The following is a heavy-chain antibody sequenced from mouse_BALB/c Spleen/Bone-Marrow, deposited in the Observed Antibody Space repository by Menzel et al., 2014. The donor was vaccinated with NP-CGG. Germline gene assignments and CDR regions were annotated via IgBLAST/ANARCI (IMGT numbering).Heavy chain of an antibody. J-gene: IGHJ2*01. CDR1: GYAFSVYW. Sequence: QVQLQQSGAELVRPGSSVKISCKASGYAFSVYWMNWVKQRPGQGLEWIGQIYPGDGDTNYNGKFKGRATLTADKSSNTVYMQLSSLTSEDSAVYFCARGGISVDYWGQGTTLTVSS. CDR3: ARGGISVDY. CDR2: IYPGDGDT. V-gene: IGHV1-80*01.